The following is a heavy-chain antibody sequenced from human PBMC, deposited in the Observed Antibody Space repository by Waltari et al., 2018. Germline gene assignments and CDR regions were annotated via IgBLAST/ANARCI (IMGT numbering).Heavy chain of an antibody. D-gene: IGHD2-21*01. Sequence: VQLVQSGAEVTKPGESLTLSCKTSGHRFSTHDIAWVRQVPGKGLEWVGLIYPADSDSTISPSFQGQVVISVDKSTNTTFLQWRSLKASDSAMYYCASGYYSRPIDFWGQGTLVSVSS. CDR3: ASGYYSRPIDF. CDR1: GHRFSTHD. CDR2: IYPADSDS. J-gene: IGHJ4*02. V-gene: IGHV5-51*01.